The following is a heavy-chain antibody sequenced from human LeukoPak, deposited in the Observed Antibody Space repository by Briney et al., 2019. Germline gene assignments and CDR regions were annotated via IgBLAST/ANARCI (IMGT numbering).Heavy chain of an antibody. CDR1: GGSISSSSYY. D-gene: IGHD3-10*01. V-gene: IGHV4-39*07. J-gene: IGHJ5*02. CDR2: IYYSGST. Sequence: KPSETLSLTCTVSGGSISSSSYYWGWIRQPPGKGLEWIGSIYYSGSTYYNASLKSRVTISVDTSKNQFSLKLSSVTAADTAVYYCARDSSDYGSGSYPPDWFDPWGQGTLVTVSS. CDR3: ARDSSDYGSGSYPPDWFDP.